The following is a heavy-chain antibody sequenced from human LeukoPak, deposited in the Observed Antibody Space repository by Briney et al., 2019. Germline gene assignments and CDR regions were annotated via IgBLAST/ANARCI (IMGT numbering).Heavy chain of an antibody. D-gene: IGHD5-24*01. V-gene: IGHV3-33*06. CDR3: AKEKMATIYYFDY. CDR2: IWYDGSNK. Sequence: PGGSLRLSCAASGFIFRNYGMQWVRQAPGKGLEWVAVIWYDGSNKYYADSVKGRFTISRDNSKNTLYLQMNSLRAEDTAVYYCAKEKMATIYYFDYWGQGTLVTVSS. J-gene: IGHJ4*02. CDR1: GFIFRNYG.